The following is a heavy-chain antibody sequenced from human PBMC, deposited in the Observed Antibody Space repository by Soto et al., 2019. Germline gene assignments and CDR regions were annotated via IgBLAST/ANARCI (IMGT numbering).Heavy chain of an antibody. D-gene: IGHD3-16*01. J-gene: IGHJ5*01. V-gene: IGHV1-18*01. CDR3: ARNPSRLLIYSRPYPAVFDP. CDR2: ISPYNGNT. Sequence: QVQLVQSGAEVKNPGASVKVSCKASGYIFTSYVISWVRQAPGQGLEWRGRISPYNGNTNYAQRLQGRVTMTTHTSTSTAYMELRSLTSDDTAVYYCARNPSRLLIYSRPYPAVFDPWGQGTLVTVSS. CDR1: GYIFTSYV.